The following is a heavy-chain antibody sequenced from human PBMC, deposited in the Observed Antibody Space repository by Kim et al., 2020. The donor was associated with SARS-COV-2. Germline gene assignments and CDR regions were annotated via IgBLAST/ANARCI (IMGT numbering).Heavy chain of an antibody. D-gene: IGHD2-21*02. Sequence: SETLSLTCTVSGGSVSSGSYYWSWIRQPPGKGLEWIGYIYYSGSTNYNPSLKSRVTISVDTSKNQFSLKLSSVTAADTAVYYCARYSLAYCGGYCYYNWFDPWGQGTLVTVSS. CDR3: ARYSLAYCGGYCYYNWFDP. J-gene: IGHJ5*02. CDR1: GGSVSSGSYY. V-gene: IGHV4-61*01. CDR2: IYYSGST.